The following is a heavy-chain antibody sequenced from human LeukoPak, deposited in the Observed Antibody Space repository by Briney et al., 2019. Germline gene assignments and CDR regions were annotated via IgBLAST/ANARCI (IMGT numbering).Heavy chain of an antibody. V-gene: IGHV3-48*02. J-gene: IGHJ4*02. CDR3: ATKMATKGSFEY. CDR1: GFTFGTYN. CDR2: ISFSSSTI. Sequence: GGSLRLSCAASGFTFGTYNMNWVRQAPGKGLECVSYISFSSSTIHYAESVKGRFTISRDNAKNSLYLQMNSLRDEDTAVYYCATKMATKGSFEYWGQGTLVTVSS. D-gene: IGHD5-24*01.